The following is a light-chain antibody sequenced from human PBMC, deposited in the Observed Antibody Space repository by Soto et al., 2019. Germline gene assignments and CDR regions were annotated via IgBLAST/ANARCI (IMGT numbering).Light chain of an antibody. J-gene: IGKJ3*01. Sequence: EIVMTQSPATLSVSPGERATLSCRASQSVSSNLAWYQQKPGQAPRLLIYGASTRATGIPARFSGSGSGTEFTLTISSLQSEDFAVYYCQQYNNWLPDFPFGPGTKVDIK. CDR3: QQYNNWLPDFP. V-gene: IGKV3-15*01. CDR1: QSVSSN. CDR2: GAS.